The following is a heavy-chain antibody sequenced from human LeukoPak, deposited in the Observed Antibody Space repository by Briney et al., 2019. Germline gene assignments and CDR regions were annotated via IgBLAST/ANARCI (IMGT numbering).Heavy chain of an antibody. Sequence: SETLSLTCTVSGGSISSYYWSWIRQPPGKGLEWIGYIYYSGSNNYNPSLKSRVTISVDTSKNQVSLKLTSVTAADTAVYYCARGAWYSSSWHEYFQHWGQGTLVTVSS. CDR3: ARGAWYSSSWHEYFQH. CDR2: IYYSGSN. V-gene: IGHV4-59*01. J-gene: IGHJ1*01. D-gene: IGHD6-13*01. CDR1: GGSISSYY.